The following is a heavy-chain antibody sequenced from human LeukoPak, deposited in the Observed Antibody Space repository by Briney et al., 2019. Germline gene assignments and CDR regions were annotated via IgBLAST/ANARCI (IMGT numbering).Heavy chain of an antibody. CDR3: ARHLAPYYFDY. J-gene: IGHJ4*02. CDR1: GGSISSYY. Sequence: SETLSLTCTVSGGSISSYYWSWIRQPPGKGLEWIGYIYYSGSTNYNPSLKSRVTISVDTSKNQFSLKLSSVTAADTAVYYCARHLAPYYFDYWGQGTLVTVSS. CDR2: IYYSGST. V-gene: IGHV4-59*08.